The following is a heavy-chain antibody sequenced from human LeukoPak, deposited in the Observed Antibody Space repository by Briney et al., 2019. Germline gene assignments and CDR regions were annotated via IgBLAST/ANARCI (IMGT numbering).Heavy chain of an antibody. V-gene: IGHV3-48*02. J-gene: IGHJ6*01. CDR1: GFTLSSYS. CDR3: PRGPPFFTH. CDR2: ISTSGSTI. Sequence: QPGGSQRLSCAASGFTLSSYSMNWARQAPGKGLEWVSYISTSGSTIYYEYSVKGRLTISRDNAKNSLYLQMNSLRDEDTAVYYCPRGPPFFTHWGQGSPLTVSS. D-gene: IGHD3-16*01.